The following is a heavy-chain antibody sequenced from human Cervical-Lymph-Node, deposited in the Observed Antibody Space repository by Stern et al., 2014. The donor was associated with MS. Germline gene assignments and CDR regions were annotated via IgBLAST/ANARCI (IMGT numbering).Heavy chain of an antibody. Sequence: TLKESGPALVKPTQSLTLTCTFSGFSLNTDGVAVGWIRHPPGKAPEWLAVIFWDDEKKYSPSLQTRLAISMDTSKNQVVLNMANMDPLDTGTYYCAHRRTAFYFFDYWGQGILVTVSS. D-gene: IGHD3-10*01. CDR1: GFSLNTDGVA. CDR3: AHRRTAFYFFDY. CDR2: IFWDDEK. J-gene: IGHJ4*02. V-gene: IGHV2-5*02.